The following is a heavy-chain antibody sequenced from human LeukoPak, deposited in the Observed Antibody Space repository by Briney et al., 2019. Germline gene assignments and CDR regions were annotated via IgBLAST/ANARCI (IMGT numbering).Heavy chain of an antibody. D-gene: IGHD3-22*01. Sequence: GRSLRLSCAASGFTFSSYAMHWVRQAPGKGLEWVAVISYDGSNKYYADSVKGGFTNSRDNSKNTLYLQMNSLRAEDTAVYYCAREYYYDSSGYAGSDYWGQGTLVTVSS. V-gene: IGHV3-30-3*01. J-gene: IGHJ4*02. CDR3: AREYYYDSSGYAGSDY. CDR1: GFTFSSYA. CDR2: ISYDGSNK.